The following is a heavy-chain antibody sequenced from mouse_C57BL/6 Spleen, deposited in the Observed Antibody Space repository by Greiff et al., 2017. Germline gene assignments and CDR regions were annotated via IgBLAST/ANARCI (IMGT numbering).Heavy chain of an antibody. J-gene: IGHJ2*01. D-gene: IGHD1-1*01. CDR2: INPSSGYT. V-gene: IGHV1-7*01. CDR3: GGSSPYFDY. Sequence: QVQLQQPGTELAKPGASVKLSCKASGYTFTSYWMHWVKQRPGQGLEWIGYINPSSGYTKYNQKFKDKATLTADKSSSTAYMQLSSLTYEDSAVYYCGGSSPYFDYWGQGTTLTVSS. CDR1: GYTFTSYW.